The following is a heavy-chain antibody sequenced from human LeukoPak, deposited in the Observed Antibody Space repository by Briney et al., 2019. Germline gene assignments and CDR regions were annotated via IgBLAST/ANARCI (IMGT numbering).Heavy chain of an antibody. CDR2: INHSGST. CDR1: GGSFSGYY. V-gene: IGHV4-34*01. D-gene: IGHD2-2*02. J-gene: IGHJ6*03. Sequence: SETLSLTCAVYGGSFSGYYWSWIRQPPGKGLEWNGEINHSGSTNYNPSLKSRVTISVDTSKNQFSLKLSSVTAADTAVYYCARWGPIVVVPAAIHYMDVWGKGTTVTVSS. CDR3: ARWGPIVVVPAAIHYMDV.